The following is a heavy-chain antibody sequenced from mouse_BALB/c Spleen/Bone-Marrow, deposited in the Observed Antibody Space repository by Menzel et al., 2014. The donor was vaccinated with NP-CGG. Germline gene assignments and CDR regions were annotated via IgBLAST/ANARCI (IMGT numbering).Heavy chain of an antibody. J-gene: IGHJ3*01. Sequence: EVKLMESGGGLVEPGGSLKLSCAASGFTFSSYAMSWVRQTPEKRLEWVATISSGGSYTYYPDSVKGRFTISRDNAKNTLYLQMSSLRSEDTAMYYCARHDYAYWGQGTLVTVSA. CDR3: ARHDYAY. CDR2: ISSGGSYT. CDR1: GFTFSSYA. D-gene: IGHD2-4*01. V-gene: IGHV5-9-3*01.